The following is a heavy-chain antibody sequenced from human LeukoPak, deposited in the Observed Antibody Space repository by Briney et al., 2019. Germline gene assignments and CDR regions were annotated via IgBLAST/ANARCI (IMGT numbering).Heavy chain of an antibody. D-gene: IGHD6-19*01. J-gene: IGHJ4*02. CDR1: GYTFTSYY. CDR2: INPSGGST. V-gene: IGHV1-46*01. Sequence: ASVKVSCKASGYTFTSYYMHWVRQAPGQGLEWMGIINPSGGSTSYAQKFQGRATMTTDTSTSTAYMELRSLRSDDTAVYYCARDLIKSVGPGYSSGWYDWDFDYWGQGTLVTVSS. CDR3: ARDLIKSVGPGYSSGWYDWDFDY.